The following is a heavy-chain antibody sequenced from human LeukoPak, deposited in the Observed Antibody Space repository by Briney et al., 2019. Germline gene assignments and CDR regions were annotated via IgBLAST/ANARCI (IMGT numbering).Heavy chain of an antibody. V-gene: IGHV3-30-3*01. CDR2: ISYDGSNK. Sequence: GGSLRLFCAASGFTFSSYAMHWVRQAPGKGLEWVAVISYDGSNKYYADSVKGRFTISRDNSKNTLYLQMNSLRAEDTAVYYCARESDYGGNPEVFDYWGQGTLVTVSS. CDR1: GFTFSSYA. J-gene: IGHJ4*02. CDR3: ARESDYGGNPEVFDY. D-gene: IGHD4-23*01.